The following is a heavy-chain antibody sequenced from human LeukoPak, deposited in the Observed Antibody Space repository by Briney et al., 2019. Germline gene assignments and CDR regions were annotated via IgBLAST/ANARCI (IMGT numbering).Heavy chain of an antibody. Sequence: GGSLRLSCAASGFSFSTYGMTWVRQAPGKGLEWGSAISGSGGSTYYADSVKGRFTISRDNSKNTLYLQMNSLRAEDTAVYYCARVLKYDFWSGHPGYWGQGTLVTVSS. D-gene: IGHD3-3*01. V-gene: IGHV3-23*01. CDR2: ISGSGGST. J-gene: IGHJ4*02. CDR3: ARVLKYDFWSGHPGY. CDR1: GFSFSTYG.